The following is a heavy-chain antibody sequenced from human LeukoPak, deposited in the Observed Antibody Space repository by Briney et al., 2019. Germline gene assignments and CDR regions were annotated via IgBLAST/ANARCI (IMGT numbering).Heavy chain of an antibody. CDR2: ISYDGSNK. V-gene: IGHV3-30*18. Sequence: RRSLRLSCAASGFTFSSYGMHWVRQAPGKGLEWVAVISYDGSNKYYADSVKGRFTISRDNSKNTLYLQMNSLRAEDTAVYYCAKHVGSGSYLGYWGQGTLVTVSS. CDR1: GFTFSSYG. CDR3: AKHVGSGSYLGY. D-gene: IGHD3-10*01. J-gene: IGHJ4*02.